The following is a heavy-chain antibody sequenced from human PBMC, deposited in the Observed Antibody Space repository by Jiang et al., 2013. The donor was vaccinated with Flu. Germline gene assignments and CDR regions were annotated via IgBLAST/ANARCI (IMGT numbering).Heavy chain of an antibody. D-gene: IGHD6-13*01. CDR3: ARDATGYGSSWYTL. Sequence: KPTQTLTLTCTFSGFSLTTTAVGVGWIRQPPGKALEWLALIYWDDSKYYSPSLKNRLTITKDSSKNXVVLTMTNMDPVDTAIFYXARDATGYGSSWYTLWGQGTLVTV. J-gene: IGHJ4*02. CDR1: GFSLTTTAVG. V-gene: IGHV2-5*02. CDR2: IYWDDSK.